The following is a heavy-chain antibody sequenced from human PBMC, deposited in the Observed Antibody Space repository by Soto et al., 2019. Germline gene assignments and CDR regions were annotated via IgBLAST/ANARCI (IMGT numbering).Heavy chain of an antibody. CDR1: GFTFSSYC. CDR2: ISYDGSNK. J-gene: IGHJ6*02. Sequence: GGSLRLSCAASGFTFSSYCMHWVRQAPGKGLEWVAVISYDGSNKYYADSVKGRFTISRDNSKNTLYLQMNSLRAEDTAVYYCAKDVLRFLEWLAFYGMDVWGQGTTVTVSS. D-gene: IGHD3-3*01. V-gene: IGHV3-30*18. CDR3: AKDVLRFLEWLAFYGMDV.